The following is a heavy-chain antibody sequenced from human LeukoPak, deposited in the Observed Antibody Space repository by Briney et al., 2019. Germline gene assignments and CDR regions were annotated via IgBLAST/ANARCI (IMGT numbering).Heavy chain of an antibody. V-gene: IGHV3-21*01. CDR1: GFTFSNYS. D-gene: IGHD2-15*01. CDR2: ISSSSSYI. Sequence: PGGSLRLSCAASGFTFSNYSMNWVRQAPGKGLEWVSSISSSSSYIYYADSVKGRFTISRDNAKNSLYLQMNSLRAEDTAVYYCARVRSGGSFDAFDIWGQGTMVTVSS. J-gene: IGHJ3*02. CDR3: ARVRSGGSFDAFDI.